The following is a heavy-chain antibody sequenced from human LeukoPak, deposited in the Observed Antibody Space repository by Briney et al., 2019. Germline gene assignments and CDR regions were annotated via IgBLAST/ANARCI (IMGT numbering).Heavy chain of an antibody. CDR1: GYSFTKYW. D-gene: IGHD6-6*01. Sequence: GESLKISCKGSGYSFTKYWIGWVRQMPRKGLEWMGIIYPGDSDTRYSPSFQGQVTISADKSISTAYLQWSSLKASDTAMYYCARHESIQHGRNLFDPWGQGTLVTVSS. J-gene: IGHJ5*02. CDR2: IYPGDSDT. V-gene: IGHV5-51*01. CDR3: ARHESIQHGRNLFDP.